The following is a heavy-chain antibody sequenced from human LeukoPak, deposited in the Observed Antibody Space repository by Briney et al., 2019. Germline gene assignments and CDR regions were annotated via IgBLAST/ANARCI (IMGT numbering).Heavy chain of an antibody. D-gene: IGHD2-15*01. CDR3: ARAGNIVVAVAAKGRYNWFDP. Sequence: ASMKVSRKASGYTFIDYYLHWVRQAPGQGLEWMGWINPNSGGTNYAQKFQGRVTMTRDTSISTAYMELSRLRSDDTAVYYCARAGNIVVAVAAKGRYNWFDPWGQGTLVTVSS. CDR2: INPNSGGT. V-gene: IGHV1-2*02. CDR1: GYTFIDYY. J-gene: IGHJ5*02.